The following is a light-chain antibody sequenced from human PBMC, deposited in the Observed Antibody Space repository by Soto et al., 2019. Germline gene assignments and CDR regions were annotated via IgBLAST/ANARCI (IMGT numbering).Light chain of an antibody. CDR1: SSNIGSKT. CDR3: AAWDESLNGVV. V-gene: IGLV1-44*01. J-gene: IGLJ2*01. CDR2: SNN. Sequence: QSVLTQPPSASGTPGQRVTISCSGSSSNIGSKTVNWYQQLPGTAPKLLIYSNNQRPSGVPDRFSGSKSGTSASLAISGLQSEDEADYYCAAWDESLNGVVFGGGTKLTVL.